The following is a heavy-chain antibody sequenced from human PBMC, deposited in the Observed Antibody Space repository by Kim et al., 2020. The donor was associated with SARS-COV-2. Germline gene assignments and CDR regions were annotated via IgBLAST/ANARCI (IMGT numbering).Heavy chain of an antibody. J-gene: IGHJ6*02. D-gene: IGHD3-22*01. V-gene: IGHV3-23*01. CDR1: GFTFSSYA. Sequence: GGSLRLSCAASGFTFSSYAMSWVRQAPGKGLEWVSAISGSGGSTYYADSVKGRFTISRDNSKNTLYLQMNSLRAEDTAVYYCAKAGIGTMIVFLYYYYYGMDVWGQGTTVTVSS. CDR3: AKAGIGTMIVFLYYYYYGMDV. CDR2: ISGSGGST.